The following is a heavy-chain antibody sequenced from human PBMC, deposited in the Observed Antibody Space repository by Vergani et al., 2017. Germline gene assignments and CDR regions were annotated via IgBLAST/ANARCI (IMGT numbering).Heavy chain of an antibody. CDR2: ISYDGSNK. D-gene: IGHD2-15*01. V-gene: IGHV3-30-3*01. J-gene: IGHJ6*03. Sequence: QVQLVESGGGVVQPGRSLRLSCAASGFTFSSYAMHWVRQAPGKGLEWVAVISYDGSNKYYADSVKGRFTISRDNSKNTLYLQMNSLRAEDTAVYDCARTHDCSGGSCYGADYYYYYMDVWGKGTTVTVSS. CDR1: GFTFSSYA. CDR3: ARTHDCSGGSCYGADYYYYYMDV.